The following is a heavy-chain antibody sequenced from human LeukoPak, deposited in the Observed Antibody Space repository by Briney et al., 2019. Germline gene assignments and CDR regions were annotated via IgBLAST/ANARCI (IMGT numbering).Heavy chain of an antibody. J-gene: IGHJ4*02. Sequence: GGSLRLSCAASGFTFSSYAMHWVRQAPGKGPVWVSRIKSDGSSARFADSVQGRFTISRDNGKNTLYLQMNSLRAEDTAVYYCARGGDSSNWYPGYFDYWGQGALVTVSS. D-gene: IGHD6-13*01. V-gene: IGHV3-74*01. CDR1: GFTFSSYA. CDR2: IKSDGSSA. CDR3: ARGGDSSNWYPGYFDY.